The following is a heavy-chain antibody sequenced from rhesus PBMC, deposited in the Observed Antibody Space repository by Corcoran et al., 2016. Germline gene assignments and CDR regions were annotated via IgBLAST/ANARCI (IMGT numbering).Heavy chain of an antibody. J-gene: IGHJ6*01. V-gene: IGHV3-116*02. CDR1: GFIFSDYY. D-gene: IGHD1-1-1*01. Sequence: EVRLVESGGGLVQPGGSLRLSCAASGFIFSDYYMSWVRQAPGKGPEGVGFIRKKADGGTVEYAASVNGRFTISRDDSERIVSLQMNSLKTADTAVYYCASTGMEDSWGQGVVVTVSS. CDR2: IRKKADGGTV. CDR3: ASTGMEDS.